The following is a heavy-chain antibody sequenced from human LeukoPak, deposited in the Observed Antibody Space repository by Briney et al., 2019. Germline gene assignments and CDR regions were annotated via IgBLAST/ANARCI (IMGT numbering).Heavy chain of an antibody. CDR1: GGTFSSYA. V-gene: IGHV1-69*01. Sequence: ASVKVSCKASGGTFSSYAISWVRQAPGQGLEWMGGIIPIFGTANYAQKFQGRVTITADESTSTVYMELSSLRSEDTAVYYCAREVHYDSTGYSFDYWGQGTLVTVSS. D-gene: IGHD3-22*01. J-gene: IGHJ4*02. CDR2: IIPIFGTA. CDR3: AREVHYDSTGYSFDY.